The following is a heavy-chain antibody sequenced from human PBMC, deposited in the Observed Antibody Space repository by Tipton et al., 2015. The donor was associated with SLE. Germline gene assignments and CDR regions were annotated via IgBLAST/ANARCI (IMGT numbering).Heavy chain of an antibody. J-gene: IGHJ3*02. CDR1: GGSFSGYY. D-gene: IGHD3-9*01. CDR3: ARRGNYDILTAHDAFDI. CDR2: INHSGST. V-gene: IGHV4-34*01. Sequence: TLSLTCAVYGGSFSGYYWSWIRQPPGKGLEWIGEINHSGSTNYNPSLKSRVTISVDTSKNQFSLKLSSVTAADTAVYYCARRGNYDILTAHDAFDIWGQGTMVTVSS.